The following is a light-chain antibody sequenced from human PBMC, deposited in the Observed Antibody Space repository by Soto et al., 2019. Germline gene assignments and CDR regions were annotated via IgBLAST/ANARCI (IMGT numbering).Light chain of an antibody. CDR3: SSYTSSSTYV. J-gene: IGLJ1*01. V-gene: IGLV2-14*01. Sequence: QSVLTPPASVSVSPGQSITISCTGTSSDVGGYNYVSWYQQHPGKAPKLMIYEVSNRPSGVSNRFSGSKSGNTASLTISGLQAEDEADYYCSSYTSSSTYVFGTGTNVTVL. CDR1: SSDVGGYNY. CDR2: EVS.